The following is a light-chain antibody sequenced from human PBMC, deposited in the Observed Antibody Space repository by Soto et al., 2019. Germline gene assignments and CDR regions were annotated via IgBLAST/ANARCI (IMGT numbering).Light chain of an antibody. V-gene: IGKV3-20*01. CDR1: QSVSRSY. CDR3: QQYGNLPQT. J-gene: IGKJ4*01. Sequence: EIVLTQSPGTLSLSPGERATLSCRASQSVSRSYLAWYQQKPGQAPRLLIYGASSRATGIPDRFSGSGSGTDFTLTISRLEPEDFAVYYCQQYGNLPQTFGGGNKVEIK. CDR2: GAS.